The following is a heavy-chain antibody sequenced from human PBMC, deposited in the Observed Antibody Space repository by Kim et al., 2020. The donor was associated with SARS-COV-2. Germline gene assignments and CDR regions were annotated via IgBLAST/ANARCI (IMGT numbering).Heavy chain of an antibody. Sequence: GESLKISCKGSGYSFTSYWIGWVRQMPGKGLEWMGIIYPGDSDTRYSPSFQGQVTISADKSISTAYLQWSSLKASDTAMYYCATASRHSSYPHYFDYWGQGTLVTVSS. J-gene: IGHJ4*02. CDR2: IYPGDSDT. V-gene: IGHV5-51*01. CDR1: GYSFTSYW. D-gene: IGHD6-6*01. CDR3: ATASRHSSYPHYFDY.